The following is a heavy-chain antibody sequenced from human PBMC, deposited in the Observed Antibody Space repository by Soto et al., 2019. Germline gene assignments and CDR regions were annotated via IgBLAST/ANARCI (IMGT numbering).Heavy chain of an antibody. CDR2: IYHTGST. J-gene: IGHJ4*02. Sequence: PSETLSLTCSVSGGSISTVGHYWTWIRQPPGKGLEWIGSIYHTGSTYYSKSLRSRLTMSVDTSKSQFSLRRSSVTAADTAVYYCARATGTLRSRNCDYWGQGSLVTVSS. V-gene: IGHV4-31*03. CDR3: ARATGTLRSRNCDY. D-gene: IGHD1-1*01. CDR1: GGSISTVGHY.